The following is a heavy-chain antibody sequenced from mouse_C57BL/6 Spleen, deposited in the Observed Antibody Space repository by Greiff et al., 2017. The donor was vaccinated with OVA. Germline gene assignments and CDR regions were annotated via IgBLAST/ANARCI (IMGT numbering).Heavy chain of an antibody. CDR1: GFTFSSYA. V-gene: IGHV5-4*01. J-gene: IGHJ2*01. CDR3: TRDRGKDYFCG. D-gene: IGHD1-1*01. Sequence: EVQLVESGGGLVKPGGSLKLSCAASGFTFSSYAMSWVRQTPEKRLEWVATISDGGSYTYYPDNVKGRLTISRNYTKNNRDLQKSQLKSEDTTMYYCTRDRGKDYFCGWGQGTTLTVSS. CDR2: ISDGGSYT.